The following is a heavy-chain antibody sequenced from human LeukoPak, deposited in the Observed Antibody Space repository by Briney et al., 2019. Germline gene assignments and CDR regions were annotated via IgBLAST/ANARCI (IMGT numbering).Heavy chain of an antibody. CDR3: GKTDIYFNPIDY. J-gene: IGHJ4*02. D-gene: IGHD3-9*01. CDR1: GVSISTSEW. V-gene: IGHV4-4*02. CDR2: IHRDGRT. Sequence: SGTLFLTCAVSGVSISTSEWWIWVRQPPGQGLEWIGEIHRDGRTRYNPSLTSRVTMSMDYSKNQFSLNVRFVTAADTAIYYCGKTDIYFNPIDYWGPGSLVTVSS.